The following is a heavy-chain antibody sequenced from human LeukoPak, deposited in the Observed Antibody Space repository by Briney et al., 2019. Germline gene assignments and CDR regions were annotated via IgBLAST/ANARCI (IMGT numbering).Heavy chain of an antibody. CDR2: MNPNNGNT. CDR3: ARASPTESYSDWFDP. Sequence: ASVKVSCKASGYTFTSYDINWVRQATGQGLEWMGWMNPNNGNTGYAQKFQGRVTMTRNTSISTAYMELSSLRSEDTAVYYCARASPTESYSDWFDPWGQGTLVTVSS. J-gene: IGHJ5*02. CDR1: GYTFTSYD. D-gene: IGHD2-15*01. V-gene: IGHV1-8*01.